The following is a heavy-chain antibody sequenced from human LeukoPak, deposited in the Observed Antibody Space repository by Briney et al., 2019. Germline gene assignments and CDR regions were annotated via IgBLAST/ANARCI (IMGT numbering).Heavy chain of an antibody. CDR2: ISSSSSYI. CDR3: ARALRVRSGGYYYMDV. CDR1: GFTFSSYS. D-gene: IGHD3-22*01. Sequence: GGSLRLSCAASGFTFSSYSMNWVRQAPGKGLEWVSSISSSSSYIYYADSVKGRFTISRDNAKSSLYLQMNSLRAEDTAVYYCARALRVRSGGYYYMDVWGKGTTVTVSS. V-gene: IGHV3-21*01. J-gene: IGHJ6*03.